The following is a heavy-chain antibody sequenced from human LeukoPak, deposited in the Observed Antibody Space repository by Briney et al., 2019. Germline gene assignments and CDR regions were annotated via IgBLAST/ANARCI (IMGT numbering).Heavy chain of an antibody. J-gene: IGHJ4*02. V-gene: IGHV4/OR15-8*01. CDR2: IYHTGSA. CDR1: GASIDSHSW. D-gene: IGHD1-14*01. Sequence: PSETLSLTCAVSGASIDSHSWWSWVRQPPGKGLEWIGEIYHTGSANYKPSLQNRVTISVDTSKNHFSLKLTSVTAADTAVYYCAYNRNFALDNWGQGTLVTVSS. CDR3: AYNRNFALDN.